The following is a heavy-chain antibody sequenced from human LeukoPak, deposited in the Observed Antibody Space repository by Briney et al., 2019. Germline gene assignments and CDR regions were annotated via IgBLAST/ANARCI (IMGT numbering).Heavy chain of an antibody. D-gene: IGHD1-26*01. Sequence: SETLSLTCTVSGGPVSNGNYYWSWLRQPPGKALEWIGYIYYTGSTSYNPSLEGRVTISVDTSKNQFSVKLSSVTAADTAVYYCARVTWELPNWFDPWGQGTLVTVSS. CDR1: GGPVSNGNYY. V-gene: IGHV4-61*01. J-gene: IGHJ5*02. CDR3: ARVTWELPNWFDP. CDR2: IYYTGST.